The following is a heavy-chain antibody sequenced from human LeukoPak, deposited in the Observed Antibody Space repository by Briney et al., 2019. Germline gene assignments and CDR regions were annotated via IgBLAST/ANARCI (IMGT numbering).Heavy chain of an antibody. J-gene: IGHJ3*02. V-gene: IGHV3-74*01. CDR2: INPDGSHT. CDR1: GLTFSNYW. D-gene: IGHD6-6*01. CDR3: GRVGGRSVAAKGDAFDI. Sequence: PGGSLRLSCAASGLTFSNYWMHWVRQAPGKGLVWISRINPDGSHTSYAYSVKGRFTISRDNAKNTLYLQMNSLRAEDTAMYYCGRVGGRSVAAKGDAFDIWGQGTMVTVSS.